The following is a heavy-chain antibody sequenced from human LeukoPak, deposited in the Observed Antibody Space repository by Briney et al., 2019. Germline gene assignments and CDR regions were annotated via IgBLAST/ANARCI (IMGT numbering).Heavy chain of an antibody. CDR1: GFTFSSYE. J-gene: IGHJ6*03. CDR2: ISSSGSTI. Sequence: GGPLRLSCAASGFTFSSYEMNWVRQAPGKGLEWVSYISSSGSTIYYADSVKGRFTISRDNAKNSLYLQMNSLRAEDTAVYYCARENWNRPYYYMDVWGRGTTVTVSS. CDR3: ARENWNRPYYYMDV. D-gene: IGHD1-1*01. V-gene: IGHV3-48*03.